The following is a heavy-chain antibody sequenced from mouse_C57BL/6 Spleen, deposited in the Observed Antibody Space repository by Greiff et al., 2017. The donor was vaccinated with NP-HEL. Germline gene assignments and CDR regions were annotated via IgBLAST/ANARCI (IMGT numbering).Heavy chain of an antibody. CDR2: IDPSDSYT. Sequence: QVQLQQPGAELVKPGASVKLSCKASGYTFTSYWMQWVKQRPGQGLEWIGEIDPSDSYTNYNQKFKGKATLTVDTSSSTANMQLSSLTSEDSAVYYCARGYSNYDGCWGQGAPVTV. CDR3: ARGYSNYDGC. D-gene: IGHD2-5*01. CDR1: GYTFTSYW. J-gene: IGHJ3*01. V-gene: IGHV1-50*01.